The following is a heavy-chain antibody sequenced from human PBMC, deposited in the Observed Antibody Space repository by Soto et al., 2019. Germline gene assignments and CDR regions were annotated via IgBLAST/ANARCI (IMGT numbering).Heavy chain of an antibody. V-gene: IGHV3-7*01. Sequence: PGGSLRLSCAASGFTFSSYWMSWVRQAPGKGLEWVANIKQDGSEKYYVDSVKGRFTISRDNAKNSLYLQMNSLRAEDTAVYYCARDSSYYDFWGGYYPVFHYWGQGT. CDR1: GFTFSSYW. CDR3: ARDSSYYDFWGGYYPVFHY. D-gene: IGHD3-3*01. CDR2: IKQDGSEK. J-gene: IGHJ4*02.